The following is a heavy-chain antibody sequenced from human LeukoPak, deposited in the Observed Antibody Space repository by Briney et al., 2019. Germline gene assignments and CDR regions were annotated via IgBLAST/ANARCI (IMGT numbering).Heavy chain of an antibody. D-gene: IGHD1/OR15-1a*01. J-gene: IGHJ4*02. CDR1: GDSITSYY. Sequence: SETLSLTCTVSGDSITSYYWTWIRQPPGKGLEWIGYIYYSGSTNYNPSPKSRVTISVDTSKNQFPLRLSSVTAADTAVYYCARKQGDYWGQGTLVTVSS. CDR2: IYYSGST. CDR3: ARKQGDY. V-gene: IGHV4-59*01.